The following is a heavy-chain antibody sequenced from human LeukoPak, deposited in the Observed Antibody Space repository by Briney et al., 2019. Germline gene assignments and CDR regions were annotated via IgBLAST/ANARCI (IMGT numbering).Heavy chain of an antibody. J-gene: IGHJ4*02. CDR3: ARDRDSNWYPYHDY. D-gene: IGHD6-13*01. Sequence: GGSLRLSCAASGFTFLNSWMSWVRQAPGKGLEWMANIKPDGSQKYYVDSVKGRSTISRDNAKNSLYLQVDSLTAEDTAIYYCARDRDSNWYPYHDYWGQGVLVTVSS. V-gene: IGHV3-7*03. CDR2: IKPDGSQK. CDR1: GFTFLNSW.